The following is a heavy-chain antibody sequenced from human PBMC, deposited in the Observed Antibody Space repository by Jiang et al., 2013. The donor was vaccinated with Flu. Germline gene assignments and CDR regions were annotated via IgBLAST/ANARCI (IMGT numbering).Heavy chain of an antibody. CDR1: GYSFTSYW. Sequence: VQLVESGAEVKRPGESLKISCKGSGYSFTSYWIGWVRQMPGKGLEWMGIIYPGDSDTRYSPSFQGQVTISADKSISTAYLQWSSLKASDTAMYYCARLEGIAAAAPNWFDPWGQGTLVTVSS. CDR2: IYPGDSDT. J-gene: IGHJ5*02. D-gene: IGHD6-13*01. CDR3: ARLEGIAAAAPNWFDP. V-gene: IGHV5-51*03.